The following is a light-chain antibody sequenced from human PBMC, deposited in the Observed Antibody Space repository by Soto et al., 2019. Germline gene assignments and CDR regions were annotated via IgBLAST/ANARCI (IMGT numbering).Light chain of an antibody. CDR3: LRYGRSPGLT. CDR1: QSVNTN. J-gene: IGKJ1*01. CDR2: ATS. V-gene: IGKV3-20*01. Sequence: DIVMTQSPATLSVSLGERATFSCRASQSVNTNLALYQLKPGQAPRLLIYATSSSATGIPARFSGSGSGTDFTLTISRLEPEDFAVYYCLRYGRSPGLTFGQGTRVEIK.